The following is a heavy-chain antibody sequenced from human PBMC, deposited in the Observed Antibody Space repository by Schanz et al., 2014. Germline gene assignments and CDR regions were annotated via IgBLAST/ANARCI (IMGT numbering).Heavy chain of an antibody. J-gene: IGHJ6*02. Sequence: QVKLVESGGGVVQPGRSLRLSCAASGFTFSSYSMHWVRQAPGKGLDWVAFIRFDGSSEYYADSVRGRFTISRDDSKNTLYLQMNSLRPEDTALYYCAKDRQTTVNRVGYYYGMDVWGQGTTVTVSS. V-gene: IGHV3-30*02. CDR2: IRFDGSSE. CDR3: AKDRQTTVNRVGYYYGMDV. CDR1: GFTFSSYS. D-gene: IGHD4-4*01.